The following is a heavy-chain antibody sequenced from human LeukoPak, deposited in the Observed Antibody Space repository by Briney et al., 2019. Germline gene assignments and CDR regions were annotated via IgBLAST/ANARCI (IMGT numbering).Heavy chain of an antibody. CDR3: AKDTSIGRYCTNGVCSPFDY. CDR2: ISDTGATT. Sequence: HPGGSLRLSCAGSGFTFSSYAMSWVRQAPGKGLEWVSAISDTGATTYDADSVKGRFTISRDNSRSTLCLQMNSLRAEDTALYYCAKDTSIGRYCTNGVCSPFDYWGQGTLVTVSS. D-gene: IGHD2-8*01. CDR1: GFTFSSYA. V-gene: IGHV3-23*01. J-gene: IGHJ4*02.